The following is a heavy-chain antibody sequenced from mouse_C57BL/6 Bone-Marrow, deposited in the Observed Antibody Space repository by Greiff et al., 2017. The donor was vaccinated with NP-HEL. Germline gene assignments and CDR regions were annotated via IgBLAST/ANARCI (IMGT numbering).Heavy chain of an antibody. V-gene: IGHV1-64*01. Sequence: QVQLQQPGAELVKPGASVKLSCKASGYTFTSYWMHWVKQRPGQGLEWIGMIHPNSGSTNYNEKFKSKATLTVDKSSSTAYMQLSSLTSEDSAVYYCARSIYYDYDGWNPWFAYWGQGTLVTVSA. CDR1: GYTFTSYW. CDR2: IHPNSGST. J-gene: IGHJ3*01. CDR3: ARSIYYDYDGWNPWFAY. D-gene: IGHD2-4*01.